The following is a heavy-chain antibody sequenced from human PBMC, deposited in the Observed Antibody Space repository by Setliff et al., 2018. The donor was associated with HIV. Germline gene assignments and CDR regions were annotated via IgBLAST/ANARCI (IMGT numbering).Heavy chain of an antibody. J-gene: IGHJ5*02. CDR2: IYYSGST. Sequence: PSETLSLTCAVSGYSVSSGYYWGWIRKPPGKGLEWIASIYYSGSTYYAPSLKSRVTISVDTSKNQFSLKLSSVTAADTAVYYCARERSALLWKNWFDPWGQGTLVTVSS. CDR1: GYSVSSGYY. D-gene: IGHD3-10*01. V-gene: IGHV4-38-2*02. CDR3: ARERSALLWKNWFDP.